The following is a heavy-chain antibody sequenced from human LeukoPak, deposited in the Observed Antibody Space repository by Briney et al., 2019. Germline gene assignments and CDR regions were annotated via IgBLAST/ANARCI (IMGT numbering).Heavy chain of an antibody. Sequence: GGSLRLSCAASGFTFSSYAMDWVRQAPGKGLEWVSVIYSGGSTYYADSVKGRFTISRDNSKNTLYLQMNSLRAEDTAVYYCARDGGGYCSSTSCSIAGMDVWGQGTTVTVSS. V-gene: IGHV3-53*01. J-gene: IGHJ6*02. CDR2: IYSGGST. CDR1: GFTFSSYA. D-gene: IGHD2-2*01. CDR3: ARDGGGYCSSTSCSIAGMDV.